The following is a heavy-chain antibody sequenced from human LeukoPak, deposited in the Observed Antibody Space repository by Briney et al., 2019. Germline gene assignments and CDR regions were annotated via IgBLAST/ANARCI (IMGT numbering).Heavy chain of an antibody. V-gene: IGHV4-59*01. CDR1: GGSISSDY. CDR2: IYYSGST. CDR3: AKEGSGTYYFDS. J-gene: IGHJ4*02. Sequence: PSETLSLTCTVSGGSISSDYWSWIRQPPGKGLEWIGYIYYSGSTNYNPSLKSRVTISVDTSKKQFFLKLTSVTAADTAVYYCAKEGSGTYYFDSWGRGTLVTVPS. D-gene: IGHD1-26*01.